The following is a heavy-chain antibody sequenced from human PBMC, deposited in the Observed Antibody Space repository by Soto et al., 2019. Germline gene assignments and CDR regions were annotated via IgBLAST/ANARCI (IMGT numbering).Heavy chain of an antibody. V-gene: IGHV1-8*01. CDR2: MNPNSGNT. CDR3: ATNGDYGDFPDYFDY. Sequence: QVQLVQSGAEVKKPGASVKVSCKASGYTFTSYDINWVRQATGQGLEWMGWMNPNSGNTGYAQKCQGRVTKTRNTSISTAYMELSSLRSEDTAVYYCATNGDYGDFPDYFDYWGQGTLVTVSS. CDR1: GYTFTSYD. D-gene: IGHD4-17*01. J-gene: IGHJ4*02.